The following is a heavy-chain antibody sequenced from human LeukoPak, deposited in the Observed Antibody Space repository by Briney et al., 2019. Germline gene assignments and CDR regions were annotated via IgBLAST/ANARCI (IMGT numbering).Heavy chain of an antibody. CDR3: ARDSSGWYEGETFDY. CDR1: GGSISSSSYY. D-gene: IGHD6-19*01. Sequence: RPSETLSLTCTVSGGSISSSSYYWGWIRQPPGKGLEWIGSIYYSGSTYYNPSLKSRVTILVDTSKNQFSLKLSSVTAADTAVYYCARDSSGWYEGETFDYWGQGTLVTVSS. V-gene: IGHV4-39*07. CDR2: IYYSGST. J-gene: IGHJ4*02.